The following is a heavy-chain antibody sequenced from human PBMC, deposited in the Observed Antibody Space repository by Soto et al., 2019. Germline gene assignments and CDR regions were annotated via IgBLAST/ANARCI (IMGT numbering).Heavy chain of an antibody. D-gene: IGHD3-10*01. CDR2: ISGSGGST. CDR1: GFTFSSYA. J-gene: IGHJ4*02. Sequence: GGSLRLSCAASGFTFSSYAMSWVRQAPGKGLEWVSAISGSGGSTYYADSVKGRFTISRDNSKNTLYLQMNSLRAEDTAVYYCARDVVGSGSYSPYFDYWGQGTLVTVSS. V-gene: IGHV3-23*01. CDR3: ARDVVGSGSYSPYFDY.